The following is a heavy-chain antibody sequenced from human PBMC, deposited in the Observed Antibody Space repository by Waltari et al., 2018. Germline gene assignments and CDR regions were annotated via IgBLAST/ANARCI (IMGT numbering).Heavy chain of an antibody. D-gene: IGHD3-3*01. V-gene: IGHV3-7*01. CDR1: GFTYSSYW. J-gene: IGHJ4*02. Sequence: EVQLVESGGGLVQPGGSLRLACAASGFTYSSYWMSWVRQAPGKGLEWVAKIKQDGSEKYYVDSVKGRFTISRDNAKNSLYLQMNSLRAEDTAVYYCALKWGVVTNPFDYWGQGTLVTVSS. CDR2: IKQDGSEK. CDR3: ALKWGVVTNPFDY.